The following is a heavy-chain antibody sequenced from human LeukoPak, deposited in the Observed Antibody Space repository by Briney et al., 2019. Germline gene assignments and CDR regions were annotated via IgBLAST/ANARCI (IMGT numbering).Heavy chain of an antibody. D-gene: IGHD5-12*01. V-gene: IGHV4-39*01. Sequence: PSETLSLTCTVSGGSISSSSYYWGWIRQPPGKGLEWIGSIYYSGSTYYNPSLKSRVTISVDTSKNQFSLKLSSATAADTAVYYCARHPFRGYSGYGPSDAFDIWGQGTMVTVSS. CDR3: ARHPFRGYSGYGPSDAFDI. CDR1: GGSISSSSYY. CDR2: IYYSGST. J-gene: IGHJ3*02.